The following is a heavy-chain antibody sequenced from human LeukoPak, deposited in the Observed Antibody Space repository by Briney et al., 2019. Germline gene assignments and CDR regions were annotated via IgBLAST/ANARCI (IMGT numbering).Heavy chain of an antibody. Sequence: SETLSLTCTVSGGSISSYYWSWIRQPAGKGLEWIGRIYTSGSTNYNPSLKSRVTMSVDTSKNQFSLKLSSVTAADTAVYYCARSNYYGSGSYYPTFDYWGQGTLVTVSS. CDR2: IYTSGST. V-gene: IGHV4-4*07. CDR3: ARSNYYGSGSYYPTFDY. J-gene: IGHJ4*02. CDR1: GGSISSYY. D-gene: IGHD3-10*01.